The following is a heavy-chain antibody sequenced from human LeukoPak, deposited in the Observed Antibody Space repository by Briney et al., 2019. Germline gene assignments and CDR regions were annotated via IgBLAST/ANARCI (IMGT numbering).Heavy chain of an antibody. CDR1: GFTVSSNY. CDR3: ARFLGSNWFDP. J-gene: IGHJ5*02. V-gene: IGHV3-53*01. CDR2: IYSGGST. D-gene: IGHD3-3*01. Sequence: GGSLRLSCAASGFTVSSNYMSWGRQAPGNGVEWVSVIYSGGSTYYADSVKGRFTISRDNSKNTLYLQMNSLRAEDTAVYYFARFLGSNWFDPWGQGTLVTVSS.